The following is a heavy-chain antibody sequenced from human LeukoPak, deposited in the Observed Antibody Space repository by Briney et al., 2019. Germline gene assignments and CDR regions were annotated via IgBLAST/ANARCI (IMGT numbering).Heavy chain of an antibody. CDR2: IKSDGSST. CDR1: GFTFSSYW. CDR3: VRDRDFRIDY. Sequence: GGSLRLSCAASGFTFSSYWMHWVRQAPGEGLMWVSRIKSDGSSTSYADSVKGRFTISRDNAKNTLYLQMNSLRAEDTAVYHCVRDRDFRIDYWGQGTLVTVSS. D-gene: IGHD3-3*01. J-gene: IGHJ4*02. V-gene: IGHV3-74*01.